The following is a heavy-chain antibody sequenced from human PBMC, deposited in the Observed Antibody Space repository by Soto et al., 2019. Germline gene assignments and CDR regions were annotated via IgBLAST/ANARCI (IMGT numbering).Heavy chain of an antibody. Sequence: LGESLKISCKGSGYSFTSYWISWVRQMPGKGLEWMGRIDPSDSYTNYSPSFQGHVTISADKSISTAYLQWSSLKASDTAMYYCARPAGPYYYYGMDVWGQGTTVTVSS. J-gene: IGHJ6*02. D-gene: IGHD2-2*01. V-gene: IGHV5-10-1*01. CDR1: GYSFTSYW. CDR3: ARPAGPYYYYGMDV. CDR2: IDPSDSYT.